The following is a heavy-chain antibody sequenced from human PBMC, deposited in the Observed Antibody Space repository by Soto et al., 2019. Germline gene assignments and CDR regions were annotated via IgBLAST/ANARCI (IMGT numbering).Heavy chain of an antibody. D-gene: IGHD6-13*01. V-gene: IGHV3-30*18. CDR3: AKAWGSSGWYNQCDP. Sequence: QVQLVESGGGVVQSGRSLRLSCAASGFTFSTSGMHWIRQAPGKGLEWVAMISHDGGATYYVDSVKGRFTISRDTDKTTLHLQVDSLRPEDTATYYRAKAWGSSGWYNQCDPWGQGTLVTVSS. CDR2: ISHDGGAT. CDR1: GFTFSTSG. J-gene: IGHJ5*02.